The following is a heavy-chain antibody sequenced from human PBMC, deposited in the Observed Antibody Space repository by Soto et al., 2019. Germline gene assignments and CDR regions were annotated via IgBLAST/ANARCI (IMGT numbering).Heavy chain of an antibody. Sequence: QITLKESGPTLVKPTQTLTLTCTFSGFSLSTSGVGVGWIRQPPGKALEWLALIYWNDDKRYSPSLKSRLTITKDTSKNQVALTMTNMDPVDTATYYCAHRLLRYFDWFDAFDIWGQGTMVTVSS. CDR1: GFSLSTSGVG. J-gene: IGHJ3*02. CDR3: AHRLLRYFDWFDAFDI. V-gene: IGHV2-5*01. D-gene: IGHD3-9*01. CDR2: IYWNDDK.